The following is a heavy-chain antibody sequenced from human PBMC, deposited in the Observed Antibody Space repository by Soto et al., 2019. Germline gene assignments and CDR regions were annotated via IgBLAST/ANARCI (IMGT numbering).Heavy chain of an antibody. CDR3: ARCRRDTSTWYGNWLDP. V-gene: IGHV1-69*13. Sequence: ASVRVSCKVSGGTFSSYAIGRVRQAPGHGLEWLRGIIADSGSANHAQNFQGSVTLAAVESTSTAHMELSSLISEDTAVYYCARCRRDTSTWYGNWLDPWGQGTLVTVSS. J-gene: IGHJ5*02. D-gene: IGHD6-13*01. CDR2: IIADSGSA. CDR1: GGTFSSYA.